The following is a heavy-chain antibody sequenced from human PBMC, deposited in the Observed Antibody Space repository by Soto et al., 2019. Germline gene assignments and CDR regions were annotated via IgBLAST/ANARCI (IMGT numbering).Heavy chain of an antibody. CDR3: ARRGHLGWRGGVHYFYGMDV. CDR1: GGSSSSYY. D-gene: IGHD3-10*01. J-gene: IGHJ6*01. V-gene: IGHV4-59*01. Sequence: PSETLSPLCPDSGGSSSSYYWSWIRQPPGKGLGWIGYIYYSGRTNYNPSLKSRVTISVDTSKNQFSLKLSSVTAADTAVYYCARRGHLGWRGGVHYFYGMDVWGQGTTVTVSS. CDR2: IYYSGRT.